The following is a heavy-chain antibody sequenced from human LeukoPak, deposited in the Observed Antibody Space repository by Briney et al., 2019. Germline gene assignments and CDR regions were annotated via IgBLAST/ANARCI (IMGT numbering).Heavy chain of an antibody. V-gene: IGHV3-30-3*01. CDR3: ARGSPAGLPKDPSFDY. D-gene: IGHD2-21*02. CDR2: ISYDGSNK. Sequence: PGGSLRLSCAASGFTFSSYAMHWVRQAPGKGLEWVAVISYDGSNKYYADSVKGRFTISRDNSKNTLYLQMNSLRAEDTAVYYCARGSPAGLPKDPSFDYWGQGTLVTVSP. J-gene: IGHJ4*02. CDR1: GFTFSSYA.